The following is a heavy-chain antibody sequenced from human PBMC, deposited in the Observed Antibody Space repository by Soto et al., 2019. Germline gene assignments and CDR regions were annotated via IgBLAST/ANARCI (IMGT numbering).Heavy chain of an antibody. D-gene: IGHD2-2*01. CDR1: GGTLSSYA. V-gene: IGHV1-69*13. CDR2: IIPIFGTA. J-gene: IGHJ6*02. Sequence: GASVKVSCKASGGTLSSYAISWVRQAPGQGLEWMGGIIPIFGTANYAQKFQGRVTITADESTSTAYMELSSLRSEDTAVYYCARDSPGDTVVPAAEGDYYYYYGMDVWGQGTTVTVSS. CDR3: ARDSPGDTVVPAAEGDYYYYYGMDV.